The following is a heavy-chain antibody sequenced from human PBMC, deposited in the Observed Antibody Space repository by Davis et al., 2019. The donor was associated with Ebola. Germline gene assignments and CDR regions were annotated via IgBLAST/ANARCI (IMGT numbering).Heavy chain of an antibody. V-gene: IGHV1-2*02. CDR2: INPNIGDT. Sequence: ASVKVSCKASGYTFTAYYMHWVRQAPGQGLEWMGWINPNIGDTNYAQKFQGRVTMTRDTSISTAYMELSRLRSEDTAVYYCAAETYSSGCCHFDPWGQGTLVTVSS. D-gene: IGHD6-19*01. J-gene: IGHJ5*02. CDR1: GYTFTAYY. CDR3: AAETYSSGCCHFDP.